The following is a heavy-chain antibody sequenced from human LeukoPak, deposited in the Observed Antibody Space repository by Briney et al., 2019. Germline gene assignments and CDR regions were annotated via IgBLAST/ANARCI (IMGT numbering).Heavy chain of an antibody. D-gene: IGHD3-3*01. CDR2: IYTSGST. J-gene: IGHJ4*02. Sequence: SQTLSLTCTVYGGSISSGSYYWSWIRQPAGKGLEWIGRIYTSGSTNYNPSLKSRDTISVDTSKNQFFLKLSSVTAADTAVYYCARQNDFWSGYYHDYWGQGTLVTVSS. CDR1: GGSISSGSYY. V-gene: IGHV4-61*02. CDR3: ARQNDFWSGYYHDY.